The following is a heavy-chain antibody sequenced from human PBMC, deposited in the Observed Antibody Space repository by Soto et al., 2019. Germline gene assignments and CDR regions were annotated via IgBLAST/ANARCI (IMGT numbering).Heavy chain of an antibody. CDR3: TTGTAVAKYSFDF. Sequence: EVQLVESGGGLVEPGGSLRLSCAASGFTFNNAWMSWVRQAPGKGLEWVGRIKSRADGETTDYAAPVKGRFTISIDDSKNTLSLQMNSLKTEDTAVYSCTTGTAVAKYSFDFWGQGTLVTVSS. D-gene: IGHD5-18*01. V-gene: IGHV3-15*01. CDR2: IKSRADGETT. CDR1: GFTFNNAW. J-gene: IGHJ4*02.